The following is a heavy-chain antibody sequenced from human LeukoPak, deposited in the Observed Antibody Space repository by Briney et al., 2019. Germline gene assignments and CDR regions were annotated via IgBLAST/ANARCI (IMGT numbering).Heavy chain of an antibody. CDR2: IYTSGST. J-gene: IGHJ6*02. V-gene: IGHV4-61*02. CDR3: ARRTEWPYYYGMDV. D-gene: IGHD3-3*01. CDR1: GGSISSGSYY. Sequence: SETLSLTCTVSGGSISSGSYYWSWIRQPAGKGLEWIGRIYTSGSTNYNPSLKSRVTISVDTSKNQFSLKLSSVTAADTAVYYCARRTEWPYYYGMDVLGQGTTVSVSS.